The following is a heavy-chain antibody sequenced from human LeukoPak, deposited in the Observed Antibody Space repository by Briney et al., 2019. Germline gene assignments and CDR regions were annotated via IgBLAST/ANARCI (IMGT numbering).Heavy chain of an antibody. CDR3: ASRGYYDNSAYFRN. V-gene: IGHV4-61*05. D-gene: IGHD3-22*01. CDR2: IYYSGST. CDR1: GGSISSRSYY. J-gene: IGHJ4*02. Sequence: PSETLSLTCTVSGGSISSRSYYWGWIRQPPGKGLEWIGYIYYSGSTNYNPSLKSRVTISIDTSKHQFSLNLTSVTAADTAVYFCASRGYYDNSAYFRNWGQGTLVTVSS.